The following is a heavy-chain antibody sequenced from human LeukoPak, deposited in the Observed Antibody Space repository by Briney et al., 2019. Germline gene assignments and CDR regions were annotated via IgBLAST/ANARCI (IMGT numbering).Heavy chain of an antibody. CDR2: ISSDGSST. J-gene: IGHJ4*02. CDR1: GFTFSMYA. V-gene: IGHV3-64*01. D-gene: IGHD3-3*01. Sequence: GGSLTLSCAASGFTFSMYAMHWVRQAPGKGLEYVSAISSDGSSTYYANSVKGRFTISRDTSKNTLYLQMGSLRADDVAVYYCAKSPRDFWSGYLGYWGQGTLVTVSS. CDR3: AKSPRDFWSGYLGY.